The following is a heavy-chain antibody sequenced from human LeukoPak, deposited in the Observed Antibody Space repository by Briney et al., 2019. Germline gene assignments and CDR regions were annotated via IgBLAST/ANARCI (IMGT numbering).Heavy chain of an antibody. D-gene: IGHD2-2*01. Sequence: GGSLRLSCAASGFTFSSYGMHWVRQAPGKGLEWVAFIRYDGINKYYADSVKGRFTISRDNSKNTLYLQMNSLRAEDTAVYYCAKDLQYCSSTTCPVDYWGQGTLVTVSS. CDR2: IRYDGINK. CDR1: GFTFSSYG. J-gene: IGHJ4*02. CDR3: AKDLQYCSSTTCPVDY. V-gene: IGHV3-30*02.